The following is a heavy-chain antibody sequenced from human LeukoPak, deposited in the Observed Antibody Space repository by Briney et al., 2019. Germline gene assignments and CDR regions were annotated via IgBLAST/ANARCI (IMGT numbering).Heavy chain of an antibody. CDR1: GFSFSMYA. Sequence: GGSLRLSCAASGFSFSMYAMSWVRQVPGKGLEWVSAISTSGGSTYYLDSVQGRFTISRDNPRDTLFLQMNSLRAEDTAVYYCAKSGSSSWFLDYWGQGTLVTVSS. J-gene: IGHJ4*02. CDR3: AKSGSSSWFLDY. D-gene: IGHD6-13*01. CDR2: ISTSGGST. V-gene: IGHV3-23*01.